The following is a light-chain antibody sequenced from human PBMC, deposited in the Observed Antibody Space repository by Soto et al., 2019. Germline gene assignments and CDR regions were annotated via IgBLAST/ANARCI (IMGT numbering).Light chain of an antibody. J-gene: IGLJ2*01. Sequence: QSALTQPASVSGSPGQSITISCTGTSGDVGGYNYVSWYQQHPGKAPTLMVYGVNDRPSGVSNRFSGSKSGNTASLTISGLQAEDEADYYCSSYTSSSTLEFGGGTKVTVL. CDR2: GVN. V-gene: IGLV2-14*01. CDR1: SGDVGGYNY. CDR3: SSYTSSSTLE.